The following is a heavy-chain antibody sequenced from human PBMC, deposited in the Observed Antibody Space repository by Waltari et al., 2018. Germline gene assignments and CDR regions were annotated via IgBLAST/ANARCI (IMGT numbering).Heavy chain of an antibody. CDR2: IHPSSTGT. J-gene: IGHJ5*02. CDR1: GYTFTDHY. V-gene: IGHV1-2*02. CDR3: ARGPLYCSSASCYSNWFDP. D-gene: IGHD2-2*01. Sequence: QVHLVQSGTEVKKPGASVKVSCTASGYTFTDHYMHWVRQAPGQGLEWMGWIHPSSTGTNDAQNFQGRVTMTWDTSISTAYMELIRLTSDDTALYYCARGPLYCSSASCYSNWFDPWGQGALVIVSS.